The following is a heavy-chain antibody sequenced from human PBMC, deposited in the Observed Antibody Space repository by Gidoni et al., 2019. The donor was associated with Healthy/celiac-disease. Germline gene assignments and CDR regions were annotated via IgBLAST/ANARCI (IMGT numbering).Heavy chain of an antibody. V-gene: IGHV3-30*18. CDR2: ISYDGSNK. CDR3: ANGATIDY. CDR1: GFTFSSYG. Sequence: QVQLVESGGGVVQPGRSLRLSCAASGFTFSSYGMHWVRQAPGKGLEWVAVISYDGSNKYYADSVKGRFTISRDNSKNTLYLQMNSLRAEDTAVYYCANGATIDYWGQGTLVTVSS. J-gene: IGHJ4*02. D-gene: IGHD1-26*01.